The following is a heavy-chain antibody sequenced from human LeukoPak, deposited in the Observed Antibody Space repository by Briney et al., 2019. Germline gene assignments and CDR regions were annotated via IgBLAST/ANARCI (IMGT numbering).Heavy chain of an antibody. Sequence: GGSLRLSCAASGFTFDDYAMHWVRQAPGKGLEWVANIKQDGSEKNYVDSVKGRFTISRDNAKNSLYLQMNNLRVEDTAMYYCAGGTGFIIKDWGQGTLVTVSS. D-gene: IGHD3-9*01. CDR2: IKQDGSEK. V-gene: IGHV3-7*03. J-gene: IGHJ4*02. CDR3: AGGTGFIIKD. CDR1: GFTFDDYA.